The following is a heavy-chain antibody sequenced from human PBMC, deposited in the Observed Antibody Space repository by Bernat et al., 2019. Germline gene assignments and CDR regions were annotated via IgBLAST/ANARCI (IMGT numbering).Heavy chain of an antibody. CDR1: GYTFIDYW. Sequence: EVQLVQSGAEVKTPGESLQISCKGSGYTFIDYWIGWVRLMPGRGLEWMGIMYPGNSDTKSSPSFQGLVTLPADTSITTAYLQWSSLKASDTAMYYCTRALNGDFYFDYWGQGTPVTVSS. CDR2: MYPGNSDT. CDR3: TRALNGDFYFDY. V-gene: IGHV5-51*01. D-gene: IGHD2-21*02. J-gene: IGHJ4*02.